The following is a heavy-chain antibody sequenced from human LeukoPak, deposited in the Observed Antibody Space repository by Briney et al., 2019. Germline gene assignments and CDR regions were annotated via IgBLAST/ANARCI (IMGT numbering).Heavy chain of an antibody. CDR3: AASEVDTAMVTGY. Sequence: SETLSLTCAVYGGSFSGYYWSWIRQPPGKGLEWIGEINHSGSTNYNPSLKSRVTISVDTSKNQFSLKLSSVTAADTAVYYCAASEVDTAMVTGYWGQGTLVAVSS. CDR1: GGSFSGYY. V-gene: IGHV4-34*01. D-gene: IGHD5-18*01. J-gene: IGHJ4*02. CDR2: INHSGST.